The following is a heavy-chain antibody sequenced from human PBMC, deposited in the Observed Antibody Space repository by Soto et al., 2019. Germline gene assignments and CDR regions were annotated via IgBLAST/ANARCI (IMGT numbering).Heavy chain of an antibody. Sequence: GASVKVSCKASGYTFTSYAMHWVRQAPGQRLEWMGWINAGNGNTKYSQKFQGRVTITRDTSASTAYMELSSLRSEDTAVYYCARDLTTGYYYDSSGYYGLLGFDPWGQGTLVTVSS. J-gene: IGHJ5*02. D-gene: IGHD3-22*01. CDR1: GYTFTSYA. V-gene: IGHV1-3*01. CDR3: ARDLTTGYYYDSSGYYGLLGFDP. CDR2: INAGNGNT.